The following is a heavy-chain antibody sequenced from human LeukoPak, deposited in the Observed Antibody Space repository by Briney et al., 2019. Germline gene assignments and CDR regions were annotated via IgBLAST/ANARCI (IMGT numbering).Heavy chain of an antibody. D-gene: IGHD3-16*02. CDR2: IFYSGST. CDR3: ARDSLITFGGVIPVF. V-gene: IGHV4-39*07. Sequence: SETLSLTCTVSGGSISTSNYYWGWIRQPPGKGLEWIGNIFYSGSTYYSPSLKSRVTISLDTSRNQFSLKLNSVTAADTAVYYCARDSLITFGGVIPVFWSQGTLVTVSS. CDR1: GGSISTSNYY. J-gene: IGHJ4*02.